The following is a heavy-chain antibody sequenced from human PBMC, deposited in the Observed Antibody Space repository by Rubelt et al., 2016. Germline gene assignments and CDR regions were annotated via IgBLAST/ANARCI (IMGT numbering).Heavy chain of an antibody. Sequence: QLQLQESGPGLVKPSETLSLTCTVSGGSISSSSYYWGWIRQPPGKGLEWIGYIYYSGSTYYNPSLKSRVTISVDTSKNQFSLKRSSVTAADTAVYYWARQSRGSGSYSSPFNWFDPWGQGTLVTVSS. V-gene: IGHV4-39*01. CDR1: GGSISSSSYY. D-gene: IGHD3-10*01. CDR3: ARQSRGSGSYSSPFNWFDP. CDR2: IYYSGST. J-gene: IGHJ5*02.